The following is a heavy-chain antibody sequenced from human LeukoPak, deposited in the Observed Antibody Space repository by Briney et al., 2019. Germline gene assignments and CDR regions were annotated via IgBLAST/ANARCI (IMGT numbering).Heavy chain of an antibody. CDR2: INPSGGST. CDR1: GYTFTSYY. Sequence: ASVKASCKASGYTFTSYYMHWVRQAPGQGLEWMGIINPSGGSTSYAQKFQGRVTMTRDMSTSTVYMELSSLRSEDTAVYYCARDKKGGYCTNGVCRAGGAFDIWGQGTMVTVSS. V-gene: IGHV1-46*01. J-gene: IGHJ3*02. CDR3: ARDKKGGYCTNGVCRAGGAFDI. D-gene: IGHD2-8*01.